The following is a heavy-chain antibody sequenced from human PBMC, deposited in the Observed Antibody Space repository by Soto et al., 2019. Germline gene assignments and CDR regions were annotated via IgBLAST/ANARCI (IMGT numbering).Heavy chain of an antibody. Sequence: QVQLQQWGAGLLKPSETLSLTCAVYGGSFSGYYWSWIRQPPGKGREWIGEINHSGSTNYNPSLKSRVTISVDTAKNQFSLKLSSVTAADTAVYYCARGRGYSYGYRTQDAFDIWGQGTMVTVSS. J-gene: IGHJ3*02. CDR2: INHSGST. D-gene: IGHD5-18*01. CDR1: GGSFSGYY. V-gene: IGHV4-34*01. CDR3: ARGRGYSYGYRTQDAFDI.